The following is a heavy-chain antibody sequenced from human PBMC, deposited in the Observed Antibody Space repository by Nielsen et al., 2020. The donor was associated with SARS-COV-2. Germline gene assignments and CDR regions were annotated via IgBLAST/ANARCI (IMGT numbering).Heavy chain of an antibody. CDR3: ARGLYYDILTGYRNSYYYYYMDV. Sequence: WIRQPPGKGLEWIGEIYHSGSTNYNPSLKSRVTISVDKSKNQFSLKLSSVTAADTAVYYCARGLYYDILTGYRNSYYYYYMDVWGKGTTVTVSS. J-gene: IGHJ6*03. D-gene: IGHD3-9*01. CDR2: IYHSGST. V-gene: IGHV4-4*02.